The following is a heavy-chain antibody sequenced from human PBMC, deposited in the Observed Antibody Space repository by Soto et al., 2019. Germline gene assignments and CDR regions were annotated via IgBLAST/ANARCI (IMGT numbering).Heavy chain of an antibody. D-gene: IGHD6-6*01. J-gene: IGHJ4*02. CDR1: GYSFPNNG. CDR2: INAYTGRT. Sequence: ASVKVSCKASGYSFPNNGINWVRQAPGQGLQWMGWINAYTGRTNYAQTFQGRVTLTRDTSTTTAYMELRSLGPEDTSVYYCARGLSSSPDFDYWGQGTLVTSPQ. V-gene: IGHV1-18*01. CDR3: ARGLSSSPDFDY.